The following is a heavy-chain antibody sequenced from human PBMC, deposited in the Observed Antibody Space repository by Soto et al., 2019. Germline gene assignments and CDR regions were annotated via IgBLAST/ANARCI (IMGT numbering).Heavy chain of an antibody. J-gene: IGHJ4*02. D-gene: IGHD3-10*01. CDR3: TTTVLVWFGELVDY. Sequence: EVQLVESGGGLVKPGGSLRLSCAASGFTFSNAWMSWVRQAPGKGLEWVGRIKSKTDGGTTDYAAPVKGRFTISRDESKNTLYLQMNSLKTEDTAVYYCTTTVLVWFGELVDYWGQGTLVTVSS. V-gene: IGHV3-15*01. CDR2: IKSKTDGGTT. CDR1: GFTFSNAW.